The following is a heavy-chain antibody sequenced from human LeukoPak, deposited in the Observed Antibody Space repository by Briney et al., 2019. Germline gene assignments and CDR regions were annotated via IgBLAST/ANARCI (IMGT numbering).Heavy chain of an antibody. CDR2: INPNSGGT. D-gene: IGHD4-11*01. J-gene: IGHJ4*02. V-gene: IGHV1-2*02. Sequence: WASVKVSCKASGYTFTGYYMHWVRQAPGQGLEWTGWINPNSGGTNYAQKFQGRVTMTRDTSISTAYMELSRLRSDDTAVYYCARTKTDDYSNYEYWGQGTLVTVSS. CDR3: ARTKTDDYSNYEY. CDR1: GYTFTGYY.